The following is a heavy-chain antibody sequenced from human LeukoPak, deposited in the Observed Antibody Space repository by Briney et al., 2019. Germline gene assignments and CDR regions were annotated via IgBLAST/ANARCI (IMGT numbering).Heavy chain of an antibody. Sequence: GGSLRLSCEASGFTVSSYMSWVRQAPGKGLEWVSVIYTGGSTYYADPVKGRFTISRDSSKNTVFLQMNSLTAEDTAVYYCARGSRYGSGTYFDYWGQGTLVTVSS. CDR3: ARGSRYGSGTYFDY. V-gene: IGHV3-53*01. CDR2: IYTGGST. D-gene: IGHD3-10*01. J-gene: IGHJ4*02. CDR1: GFTVSSY.